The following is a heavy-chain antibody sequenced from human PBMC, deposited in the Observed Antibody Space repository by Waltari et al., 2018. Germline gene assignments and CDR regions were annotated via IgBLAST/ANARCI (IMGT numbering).Heavy chain of an antibody. CDR1: GFTFSSYA. Sequence: QVQLVESGGGVVQPGRSLRLSCAASGFTFSSYAMHWVRPAPGKGLEWVAVISYDGSNKYYADSVKGRFTISRDNSKNTLYLQMNSLRAEDTAVYYCARVLAAAAHHYYYGMDVWGQGTTFTVSS. V-gene: IGHV3-30-3*01. CDR3: ARVLAAAAHHYYYGMDV. D-gene: IGHD6-13*01. J-gene: IGHJ6*02. CDR2: ISYDGSNK.